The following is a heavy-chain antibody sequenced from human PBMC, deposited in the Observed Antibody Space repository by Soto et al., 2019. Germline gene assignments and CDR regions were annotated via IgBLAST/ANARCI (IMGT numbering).Heavy chain of an antibody. CDR3: ARGEQYSGRIFDY. CDR1: GDSVSSNSAG. J-gene: IGHJ4*01. D-gene: IGHD1-26*01. Sequence: SQTLSLTCAITGDSVSSNSAGWSWVRQSPSRGLEWLGRTYYRSKWYYEYAVSVRGRITINPDTSKNQYSLQLNSVTPEDTAVYFCARGEQYSGRIFDYWGQGTLVTVS. CDR2: TYYRSKWYY. V-gene: IGHV6-1*01.